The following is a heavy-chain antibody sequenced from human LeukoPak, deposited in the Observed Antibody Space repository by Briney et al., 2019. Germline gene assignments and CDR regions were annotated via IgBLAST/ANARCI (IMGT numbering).Heavy chain of an antibody. CDR2: IYTSGST. Sequence: SETLSLTCSVSGGSISSYYWSWIRQPAGKGLEWIGRIYTSGSTNYNPSLKSRVTMSVDTSKNQLSLKLSSVTAADTAVYYCARGIYYYDGSGSYDAFDIWGQGTMVTVSS. CDR1: GGSISSYY. D-gene: IGHD3-22*01. CDR3: ARGIYYYDGSGSYDAFDI. J-gene: IGHJ3*02. V-gene: IGHV4-4*07.